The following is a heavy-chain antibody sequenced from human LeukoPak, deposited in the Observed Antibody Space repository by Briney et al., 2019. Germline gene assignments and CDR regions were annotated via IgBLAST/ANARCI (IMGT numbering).Heavy chain of an antibody. CDR1: GFTFSDYY. CDR3: ARQGPPITIFGVPSLYMDV. J-gene: IGHJ6*03. CDR2: IRYDGSNK. D-gene: IGHD3-3*01. Sequence: GGSLRLSCAASGFTFSDYYMSWIRQAPGKGLEWVAFIRYDGSNKYYADSVKGRFAISRDNSKNTLYLQMNSLRAEDTAVYYCARQGPPITIFGVPSLYMDVWGKGTTVTVSS. V-gene: IGHV3-30*02.